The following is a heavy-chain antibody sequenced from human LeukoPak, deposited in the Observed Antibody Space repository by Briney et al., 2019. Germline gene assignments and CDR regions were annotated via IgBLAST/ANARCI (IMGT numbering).Heavy chain of an antibody. D-gene: IGHD3-22*01. CDR3: AKDWVTMIDFNWFDP. CDR1: GFTFSSYG. Sequence: GGSLRLSCAASGFTFSSYGMHWVRQAPSKGLEWVAVISYDGSNKYYADSVKGRFTISRDNSKNTLYLQMNSLRAEDTAVYYCAKDWVTMIDFNWFDPWGQGTLVTVSS. J-gene: IGHJ5*02. V-gene: IGHV3-30*18. CDR2: ISYDGSNK.